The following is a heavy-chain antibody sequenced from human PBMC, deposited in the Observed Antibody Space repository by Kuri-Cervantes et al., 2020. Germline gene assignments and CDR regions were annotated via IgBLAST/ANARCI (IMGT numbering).Heavy chain of an antibody. D-gene: IGHD3-10*01. J-gene: IGHJ4*02. V-gene: IGHV3-7*01. CDR2: IKQDGSEK. CDR1: GFTFSSYS. CDR3: ASLYGSGSYGARPLDY. Sequence: GESLKISCAASGFTFSSYSMNWVRQAPGKGLEWVANIKQDGSEKYYVDSVKGRFTISRDNTKNSLYLQMNSLRAEDTAVYYCASLYGSGSYGARPLDYWGQGTLVTVSS.